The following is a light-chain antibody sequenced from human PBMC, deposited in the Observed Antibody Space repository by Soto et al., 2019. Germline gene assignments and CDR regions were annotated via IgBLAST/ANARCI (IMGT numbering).Light chain of an antibody. CDR1: SSDVGGYNY. CDR2: DVS. CDR3: SSYTSSSTKV. V-gene: IGLV2-14*01. J-gene: IGLJ1*01. Sequence: QSVLPQPASVSGSPGQSITISCTGTSSDVGGYNYVSWYQQHPGKAPKLMIYDVSNRPSGVSNRFSGSKSGNTASLTISGLQAEDEADYYCSSYTSSSTKVFGTGTKATVL.